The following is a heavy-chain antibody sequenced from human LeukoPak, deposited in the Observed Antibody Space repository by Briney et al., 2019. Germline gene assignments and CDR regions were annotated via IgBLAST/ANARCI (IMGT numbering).Heavy chain of an antibody. D-gene: IGHD2-2*01. V-gene: IGHV1-69*13. J-gene: IGHJ6*02. Sequence: SVNVSCQASGGTFSSYAISWVRQAPGQGLEWMGGIIPIFGTANYAQKFQGRVTITADESTSTVYMELSSLRSEDAAVYYCARGGCSSTSCHPGMDVWGQGTTVTVSS. CDR3: ARGGCSSTSCHPGMDV. CDR2: IIPIFGTA. CDR1: GGTFSSYA.